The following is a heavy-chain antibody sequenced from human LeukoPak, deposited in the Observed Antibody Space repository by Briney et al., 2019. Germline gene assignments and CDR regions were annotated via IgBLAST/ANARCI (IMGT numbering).Heavy chain of an antibody. CDR3: ARDYYDSSGYVN. CDR1: GGSISSYY. CDR2: IFYSGST. V-gene: IGHV4-59*01. Sequence: PSETLSLTCTVSGGSISSYYWSWIRQPPGKGLEWIGYIFYSGSTTYNPSLKSRVTISVDTSKNQFSLKLSSVTAADTAVYYCARDYYDSSGYVNWGQGALVTVSS. J-gene: IGHJ4*02. D-gene: IGHD3-22*01.